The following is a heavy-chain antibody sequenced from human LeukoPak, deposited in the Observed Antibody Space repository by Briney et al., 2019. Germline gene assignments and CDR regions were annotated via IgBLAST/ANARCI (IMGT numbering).Heavy chain of an antibody. J-gene: IGHJ5*02. CDR2: IYYSGST. D-gene: IGHD2-2*01. CDR3: ARDGGDIVVVPAAMLKGNWFDP. Sequence: SETLSLTCTVSGGSISSSSYYWGWIRQPPGKGLEWIGSIYYSGSTYYNPSLKSRVTISVDTSKNQFSLKLSSVTAADTAVYYCARDGGDIVVVPAAMLKGNWFDPWGQGTLVTVSS. V-gene: IGHV4-39*07. CDR1: GGSISSSSYY.